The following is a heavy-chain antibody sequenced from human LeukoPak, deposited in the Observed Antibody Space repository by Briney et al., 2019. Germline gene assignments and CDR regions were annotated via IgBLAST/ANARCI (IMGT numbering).Heavy chain of an antibody. CDR1: GYTFIGYF. Sequence: ASVKVSCKASGYTFIGYFIHWVRQAPGQGLEWMGWINPNSGGTNYAQKFQGRVTMTRDTSISTAYMELSRLRSDDTAVYYCARDLADRAVARYYYYYMDVWGKGTTVTVSS. CDR2: INPNSGGT. V-gene: IGHV1-2*02. CDR3: ARDLADRAVARYYYYYMDV. J-gene: IGHJ6*03. D-gene: IGHD6-19*01.